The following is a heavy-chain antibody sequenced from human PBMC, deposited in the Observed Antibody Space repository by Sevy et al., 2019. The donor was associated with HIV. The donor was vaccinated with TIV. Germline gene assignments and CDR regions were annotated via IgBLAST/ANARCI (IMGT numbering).Heavy chain of an antibody. V-gene: IGHV3-74*01. J-gene: IGHJ6*02. CDR3: ARTVAGIYYYYGMDV. Sequence: GGSLRLSCAASGFTFSSYWMHWVRQAPGKGLVWVSRINSDGSSTSYVDSVKGRFTISRDNAKNTLYLQMNSLRAEGTAVYYCARTVAGIYYYYGMDVWGQGTTVTVSS. CDR2: INSDGSST. D-gene: IGHD6-19*01. CDR1: GFTFSSYW.